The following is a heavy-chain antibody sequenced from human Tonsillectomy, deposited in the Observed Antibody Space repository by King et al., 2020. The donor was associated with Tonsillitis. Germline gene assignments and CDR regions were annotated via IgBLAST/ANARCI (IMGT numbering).Heavy chain of an antibody. D-gene: IGHD4-23*01. Sequence: VQLVESGGGLVQPGGSLRLSCAASGFTFSSYAMSWVRQAPGKGLEWVSAISGSGGSTYYADSVKGRFTISRDNSKNTLNLQMNSLRAEDTAVYYCAKDCKSHYGGNSGFCCYFDLWGRGTLVTVSS. CDR2: ISGSGGST. CDR1: GFTFSSYA. V-gene: IGHV3-23*04. J-gene: IGHJ2*01. CDR3: AKDCKSHYGGNSGFCCYFDL.